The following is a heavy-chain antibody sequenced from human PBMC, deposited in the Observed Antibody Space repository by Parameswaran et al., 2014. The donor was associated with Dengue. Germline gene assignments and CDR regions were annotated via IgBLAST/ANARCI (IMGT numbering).Heavy chain of an antibody. D-gene: IGHD2/OR15-2a*01. J-gene: IGHJ4*02. V-gene: IGHV4-31*02. CDR3: ARDLSDALWF. CDR2: IYYTEST. Sequence: RWIRQPPGKGLEWIGYIYYTESTYYSPSLESRVTISVDTSKNQFSLRLSSVTAADTAVYYCARDLSDALWFWGQGTLVTVSS.